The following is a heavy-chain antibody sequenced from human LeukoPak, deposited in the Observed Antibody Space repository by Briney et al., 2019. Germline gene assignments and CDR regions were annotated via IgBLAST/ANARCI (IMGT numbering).Heavy chain of an antibody. CDR2: IYYSGST. V-gene: IGHV4-30-4*01. CDR3: ARDRNRLRIFDY. J-gene: IGHJ4*02. CDR1: GGSISSGDYY. D-gene: IGHD1-14*01. Sequence: PSETLSLTCTVSGGSISSGDYYWTWIRQPPGKGLEWIGYIYYSGSTYSNPSLKSRVTISIDTSKNQFSLKLTSVTAADTAVYYCARDRNRLRIFDYWGQGTLVTVSS.